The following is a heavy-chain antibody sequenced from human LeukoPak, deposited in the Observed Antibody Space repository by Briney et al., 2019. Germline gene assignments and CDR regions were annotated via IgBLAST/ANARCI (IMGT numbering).Heavy chain of an antibody. CDR1: GFTFSSYG. CDR2: ISYDGSNK. Sequence: PGGSLRLSCAASGFTFSSYGMHWDRQAPGKGLEWVAVISYDGSNKYYADSVKGRFTISRDNSKNTLYLQMNSLRAEDTAVYYCAKDFRRISGSYYVFDYWGQGTLVTVSS. V-gene: IGHV3-30*18. J-gene: IGHJ4*02. CDR3: AKDFRRISGSYYVFDY. D-gene: IGHD1-26*01.